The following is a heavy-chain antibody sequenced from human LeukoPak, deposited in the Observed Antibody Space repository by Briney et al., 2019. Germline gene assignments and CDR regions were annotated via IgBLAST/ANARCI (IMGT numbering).Heavy chain of an antibody. V-gene: IGHV4-59*08. J-gene: IGHJ5*02. CDR1: GGSISSYY. CDR2: IYYSGST. Sequence: SETLSLTCTVSGGSISSYYWSWIRQPPGKGLEWIGYIYYSGSTNYNPSLKSRVTISVDTSKNQFSLKLSSVTAADTAVHYGARHYNWFDPWGQGTLVTVSS. CDR3: ARHYNWFDP.